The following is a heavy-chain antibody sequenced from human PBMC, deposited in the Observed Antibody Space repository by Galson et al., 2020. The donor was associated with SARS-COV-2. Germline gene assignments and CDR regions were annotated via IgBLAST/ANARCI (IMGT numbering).Heavy chain of an antibody. CDR1: GVIFRNSF. CDR3: ARDIAPRSVDY. J-gene: IGHJ4*02. V-gene: IGHV3-7*03. CDR2: IKPDASQK. Sequence: GGYLILSCAASGVIFRNSFMTCVRQAPGNGLEWVANIKPDASQKYYVDSVKGRFTISRDNSKNSVYLQMNSLRAEDTAVYYCARDIAPRSVDYWGQGTLVTVSS. D-gene: IGHD6-6*01.